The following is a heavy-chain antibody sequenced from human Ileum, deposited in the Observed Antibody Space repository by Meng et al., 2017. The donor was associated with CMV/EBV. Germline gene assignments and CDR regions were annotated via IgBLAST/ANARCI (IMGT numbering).Heavy chain of an antibody. D-gene: IGHD3-3*01. J-gene: IGHJ4*02. CDR1: GFSFSKTA. V-gene: IGHV3-30*04. CDR3: ARDTFGSFDY. Sequence: LSCAASGFSFSKTAMHWVRQAPGKGLEWVAVISKDGTIEHYADSVKGRFTISRDNSKNTLYLQMNSLRAEDTAVFYCARDTFGSFDYWGQGTLVTVSS. CDR2: ISKDGTIE.